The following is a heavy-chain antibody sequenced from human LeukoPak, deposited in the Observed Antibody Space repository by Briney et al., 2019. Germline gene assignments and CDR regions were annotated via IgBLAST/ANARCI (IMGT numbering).Heavy chain of an antibody. CDR2: ISYDGSNK. J-gene: IGHJ4*02. V-gene: IGHV3-30*18. Sequence: GGSLRLSCAASGFTFSSYGMHWVRQAPGKGLEWVAVISYDGSNKYYADSVKGRFTISRDNSKNTLYLQMNSLRAEDTAVYYCAKAFRYFDWLLHDYWGQGTLVTVSS. CDR1: GFTFSSYG. CDR3: AKAFRYFDWLLHDY. D-gene: IGHD3-9*01.